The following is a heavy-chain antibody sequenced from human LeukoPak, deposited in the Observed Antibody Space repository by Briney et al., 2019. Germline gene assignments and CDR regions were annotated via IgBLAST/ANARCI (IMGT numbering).Heavy chain of an antibody. J-gene: IGHJ4*02. CDR1: GFTFSSYA. CDR3: ARLAWLDRNFDY. D-gene: IGHD6-19*01. V-gene: IGHV3-23*01. Sequence: GGSLRLSCAASGFTFSSYAMSWVRQTPGKGLEWVSGISGSGGNTYNTDSVRGRFTVSRDNSKNTVYLQMNSLRAEDTAVYYCARLAWLDRNFDYWGQGTLVTVSS. CDR2: ISGSGGNT.